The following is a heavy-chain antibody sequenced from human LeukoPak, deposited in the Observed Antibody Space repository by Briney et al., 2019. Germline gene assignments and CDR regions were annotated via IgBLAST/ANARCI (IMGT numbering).Heavy chain of an antibody. V-gene: IGHV4-59*01. CDR3: ARSPSPYSSGWYFDY. CDR2: IYYSGST. Sequence: SETLSLTCTVSGGSISSYYWSWIRQPPGKGLEWIGYIYYSGSTNYNPSLKSRVTISVDTSKNQFSLKLSSVTAADTAVYYCARSPSPYSSGWYFDYWGQGTLVTVSS. D-gene: IGHD6-19*01. J-gene: IGHJ4*02. CDR1: GGSISSYY.